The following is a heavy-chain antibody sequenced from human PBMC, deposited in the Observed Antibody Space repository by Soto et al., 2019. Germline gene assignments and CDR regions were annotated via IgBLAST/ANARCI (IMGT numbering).Heavy chain of an antibody. CDR3: AGLRPHGNWFDP. J-gene: IGHJ5*02. V-gene: IGHV4-39*01. CDR1: GGSIISSSYY. Sequence: PSETLSLTCTVSGGSIISSSYYWVWIRQPPGKGLEWIGDVYYSGTTHYNPSLKSRVTISVDTSKNQFSLRLSSVTAADTAVYYCAGLRPHGNWFDPWGQGTLVTVSS. CDR2: VYYSGTT.